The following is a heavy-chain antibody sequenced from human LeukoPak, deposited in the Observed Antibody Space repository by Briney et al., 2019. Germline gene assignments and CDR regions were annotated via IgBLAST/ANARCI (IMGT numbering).Heavy chain of an antibody. CDR3: ARGLWFGDENPPYFDY. CDR2: IYTSGTT. J-gene: IGHJ4*02. D-gene: IGHD3-10*01. V-gene: IGHV4-39*07. Sequence: SETLSLTCTISGGSIRSSSYYWGWIRQPPGKGLEWIGSIYTSGTTNYNPSLKSRVTISIDTSKNQFSLKLSSVTAADTAVYYCARGLWFGDENPPYFDYWGQGTLVTVSS. CDR1: GGSIRSSSYY.